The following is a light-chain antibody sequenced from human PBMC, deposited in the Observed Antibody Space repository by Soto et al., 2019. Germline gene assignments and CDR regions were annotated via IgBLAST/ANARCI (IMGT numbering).Light chain of an antibody. CDR2: DAS. CDR1: QDITVY. J-gene: IGKJ5*01. Sequence: IQLTQSPSSLSASVGDRVTITCQASQDITVYLNWYQQKPGKAPKLLIYDASNLQTGVPSRFSGSGYGTDFTFTISSLQPEDIATYYCQQYDNVFTFGQGTRLEI. V-gene: IGKV1-33*01. CDR3: QQYDNVFT.